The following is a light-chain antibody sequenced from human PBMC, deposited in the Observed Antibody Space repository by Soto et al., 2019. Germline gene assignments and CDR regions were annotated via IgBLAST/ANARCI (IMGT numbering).Light chain of an antibody. CDR2: GNS. CDR3: QSYDSSLSGSV. CDR1: SSNIGTNYV. J-gene: IGLJ2*01. Sequence: QSVLTQPPSASGTPGQRVTISCSGSSSNIGTNYVYWYKQLPGTAPKLLIYGNSNRPSGVPDRFSGSKSGTSASLAITGLQAEDEADYYCQSYDSSLSGSVFGGGTKLTVL. V-gene: IGLV1-40*01.